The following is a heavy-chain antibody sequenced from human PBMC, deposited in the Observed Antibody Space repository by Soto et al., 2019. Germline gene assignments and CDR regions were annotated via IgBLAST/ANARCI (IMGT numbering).Heavy chain of an antibody. V-gene: IGHV3-7*01. CDR1: GFTFSDYW. J-gene: IGHJ4*02. D-gene: IGHD3-16*01. CDR3: VGYKSARGIY. Sequence: EVQVVESGGGLVQPGGSLRLSCAASGFTFSDYWMNWVRQAPGKGLEWVANIKYDGTKKDYVDSVKGRFSISRDNAKNSQYLQMNSLRGEDKAIYYCVGYKSARGIYWGQGTLVTVSS. CDR2: IKYDGTKK.